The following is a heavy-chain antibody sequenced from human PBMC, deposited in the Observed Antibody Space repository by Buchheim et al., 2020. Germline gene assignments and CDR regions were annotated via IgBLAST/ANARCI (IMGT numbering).Heavy chain of an antibody. V-gene: IGHV3-30-3*01. J-gene: IGHJ1*01. D-gene: IGHD3-22*01. Sequence: QVQLVESGGGVVQPGRSLRLSCAASGFTFSSYAMHWVRQAPGKGLEWVAVISYDGSNKYYADSVKGRFTISRDNSKKTLYLQMNSLRAEDTSVYYCSHWGYYYDSSGYPLQHWGQGTL. CDR1: GFTFSSYA. CDR2: ISYDGSNK. CDR3: SHWGYYYDSSGYPLQH.